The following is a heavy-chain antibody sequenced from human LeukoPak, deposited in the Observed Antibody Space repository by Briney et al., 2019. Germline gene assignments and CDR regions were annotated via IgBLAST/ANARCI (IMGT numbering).Heavy chain of an antibody. CDR2: IRYDGSNK. V-gene: IGHV3-30*02. CDR1: GFTFSSYG. J-gene: IGHJ4*02. Sequence: GGSLRLSCAASGFTFSSYGMHWVRQAPGKGLEWVAFIRYDGSNKYYADSVKGRFTISRDNSKNTLYLQMNSLRAEDTAVYYCAKDYLGAAAGTDYWGQGTLVTVSS. CDR3: AKDYLGAAAGTDY. D-gene: IGHD6-13*01.